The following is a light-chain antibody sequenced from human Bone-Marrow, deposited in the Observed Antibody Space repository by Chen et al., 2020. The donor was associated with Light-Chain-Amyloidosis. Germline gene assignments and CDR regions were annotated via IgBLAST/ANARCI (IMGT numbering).Light chain of an antibody. CDR2: HGS. Sequence: DIQLTQSPSTLSASVGDRVTITCRASESVVGWLAWYQHHPGKAPKLLMYHGSTLHSGVPSRFSGSGFATDFSLIISNLEPEDFATYYCKQYSSRVLSFGGGTKVEMK. V-gene: IGKV1-5*01. CDR3: KQYSSRVLS. CDR1: ESVVGW. J-gene: IGKJ4*01.